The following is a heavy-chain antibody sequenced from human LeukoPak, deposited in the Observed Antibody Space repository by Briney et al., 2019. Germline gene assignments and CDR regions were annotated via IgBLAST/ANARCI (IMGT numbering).Heavy chain of an antibody. CDR3: ARVGLTYYYDSSGYPYSPYYFDY. D-gene: IGHD3-22*01. CDR1: GFTFSSYW. CDR2: IKQDGSEK. V-gene: IGHV3-7*01. Sequence: GGSLRLSCAASGFTFSSYWMSWVRQAPGKGLEWVANIKQDGSEKYYVDSVKGRFTISRDNAKNSLYLQMNSLRAEDTAVYYCARVGLTYYYDSSGYPYSPYYFDYWGQGTLVTVSS. J-gene: IGHJ4*02.